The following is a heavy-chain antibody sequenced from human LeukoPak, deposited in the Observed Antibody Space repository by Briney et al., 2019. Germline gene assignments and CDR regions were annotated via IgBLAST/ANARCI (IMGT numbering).Heavy chain of an antibody. CDR1: GGSFSGVY. CDR3: ARGRNYFDSSGYNFVWFHP. J-gene: IGHJ5*02. D-gene: IGHD3-22*01. CDR2: INQRGSS. Sequence: SETLSLTCAAYGGSFSGVYWSWIRQPPGEGVEGIGEINQRGSSNYNPSLKSRLTISVDPSKKQFSLKLSSVTDADTAVYYCARGRNYFDSSGYNFVWFHPWGQGTLVTVSS. V-gene: IGHV4-34*01.